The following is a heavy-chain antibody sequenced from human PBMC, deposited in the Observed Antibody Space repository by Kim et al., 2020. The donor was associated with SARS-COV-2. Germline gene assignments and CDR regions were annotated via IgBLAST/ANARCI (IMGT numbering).Heavy chain of an antibody. D-gene: IGHD2-15*01. CDR3: ARQVRGGMVVAAPHYFDY. J-gene: IGHJ4*02. Sequence: LKGRVTISVDTSKNQFSLKLSSVTAADTAVYYCARQVRGGMVVAAPHYFDYWGQGTLVTVSS. V-gene: IGHV4-39*01.